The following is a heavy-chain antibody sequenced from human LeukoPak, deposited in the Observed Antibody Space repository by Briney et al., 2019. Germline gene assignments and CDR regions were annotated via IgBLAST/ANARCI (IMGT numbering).Heavy chain of an antibody. CDR1: GFTFSSYA. D-gene: IGHD6-6*01. CDR2: ISGSGGST. J-gene: IGHJ5*02. CDR3: ARRSIAARPEVWFDP. Sequence: GGSLRLSCAASGFTFSSYAMSWVRQAPGKGLESVAAISGSGGSTYYADSVKGRFTISRDNSKNTLYLQMNSLRAEDTAVYYCARRSIAARPEVWFDPWGQGTLFTVSS. V-gene: IGHV3-23*01.